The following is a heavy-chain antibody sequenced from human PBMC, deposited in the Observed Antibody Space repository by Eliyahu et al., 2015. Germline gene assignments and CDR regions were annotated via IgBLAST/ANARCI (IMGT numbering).Heavy chain of an antibody. D-gene: IGHD3-22*01. CDR1: GYSFTRYC. V-gene: IGHV5-51*01. Sequence: EEQLVQSGAEVKKPXDSLKISCKGSGYSFTRYCIGXVRQMPGKGLEWMGNIYPGDSDIRYSPSFQGQVTISADKSISTAYLQWNSLKASDTAMYYCASWYDSHWFDYWGQGTLVIVSS. J-gene: IGHJ4*02. CDR3: ASWYDSHWFDY. CDR2: IYPGDSDI.